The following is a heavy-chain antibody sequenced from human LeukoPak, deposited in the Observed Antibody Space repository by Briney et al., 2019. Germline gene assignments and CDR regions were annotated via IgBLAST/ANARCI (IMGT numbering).Heavy chain of an antibody. D-gene: IGHD6-19*01. J-gene: IGHJ4*02. CDR1: GFTFDDYA. V-gene: IGHV3-9*01. CDR3: AKDSAGKSIAVAGTFDY. Sequence: GGSLRLSCAASGFTFDDYAMHWVRQAPGKGLEWVSGISWNSGSIGYADSVKGRFTISRDNAKNSLYLRMNSLRAEDTALYYCAKDSAGKSIAVAGTFDYWGQGTLVTVSS. CDR2: ISWNSGSI.